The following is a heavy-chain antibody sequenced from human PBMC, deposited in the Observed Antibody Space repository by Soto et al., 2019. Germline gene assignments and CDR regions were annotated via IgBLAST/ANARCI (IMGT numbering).Heavy chain of an antibody. J-gene: IGHJ4*02. CDR3: AKVKSSSGSQAGLFDY. V-gene: IGHV3-23*01. CDR2: ISGSGGST. Sequence: PGGSLRLSXAASGFTFSSYAMSWVRQAPGKGLEWVSAISGSGGSTYYADSVKGRFSISRDNSKNTLYLQMNSLRAEDTAVYYCAKVKSSSGSQAGLFDYWGQGTQVTVSS. CDR1: GFTFSSYA. D-gene: IGHD3-10*01.